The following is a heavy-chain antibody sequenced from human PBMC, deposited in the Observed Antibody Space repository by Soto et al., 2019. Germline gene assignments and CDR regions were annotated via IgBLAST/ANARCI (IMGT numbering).Heavy chain of an antibody. V-gene: IGHV3-48*03. CDR3: ARDWSYSGFEDF. J-gene: IGHJ4*02. CDR2: ISGSGRTI. CDR1: GFTFSNYD. D-gene: IGHD5-12*01. Sequence: PGGSLRLSCEASGFTFSNYDMNWVRQAPGKGLEWVSYISGSGRTIYYADSVKGRFTISRDSAKKSLFLQMNSLRVEDTAVYYCARDWSYSGFEDFWGQGTQVTVSS.